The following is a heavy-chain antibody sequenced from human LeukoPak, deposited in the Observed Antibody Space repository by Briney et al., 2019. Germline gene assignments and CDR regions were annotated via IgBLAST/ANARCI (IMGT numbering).Heavy chain of an antibody. J-gene: IGHJ6*02. D-gene: IGHD3-10*01. CDR1: GFTFSSYA. V-gene: IGHV3-30-3*01. CDR3: ARGQTYYYGSGSYGHYYGMDV. Sequence: GGSLRLSCAASGFTFSSYAMHWVRQAPGKGLEWVAVISYDGSNKYYADSVKGRFTISRDNSKNTLYLQMNNLRAEDTAVYYCARGQTYYYGSGSYGHYYGMDVWGQGTTVTVSS. CDR2: ISYDGSNK.